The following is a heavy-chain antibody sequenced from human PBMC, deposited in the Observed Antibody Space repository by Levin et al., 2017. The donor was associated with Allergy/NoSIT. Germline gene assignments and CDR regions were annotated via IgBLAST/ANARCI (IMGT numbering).Heavy chain of an antibody. J-gene: IGHJ4*02. CDR1: GLTFSRSG. D-gene: IGHD1-1*01. Sequence: GGSLRLSCAASGLTFSRSGMHWVRQAPGKGLEWVASIRVHGSEYYSDSVKGRFTISRDNSNNTLYLLINSMSTEDTAAFFCATDKGARYADYWGQGTLVTVSS. CDR3: ATDKGARYADY. CDR2: IRVHGSE. V-gene: IGHV3-30*02.